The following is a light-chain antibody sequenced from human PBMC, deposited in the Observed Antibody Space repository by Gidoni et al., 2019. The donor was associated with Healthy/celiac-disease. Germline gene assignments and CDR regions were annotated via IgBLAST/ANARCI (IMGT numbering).Light chain of an antibody. Sequence: DIQMTQSPSSLSASVGDRFTITCRASQSITSFLNWYQQRPGNAPKLLIYAASSLQSGVPSRFSGSGSGTDFTLTIISLQPEDFATYYCQQSYSTPTFGQGTKVEIK. CDR1: QSITSF. CDR2: AAS. CDR3: QQSYSTPT. V-gene: IGKV1-39*01. J-gene: IGKJ1*01.